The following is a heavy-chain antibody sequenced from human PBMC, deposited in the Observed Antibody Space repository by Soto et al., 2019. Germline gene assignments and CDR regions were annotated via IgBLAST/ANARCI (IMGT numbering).Heavy chain of an antibody. V-gene: IGHV4-31*03. CDR3: ARHEGYGDYVYYYGMDV. CDR1: GGSISSGGYY. Sequence: PSETLSLTCTVSGGSISSGGYYWSWIRQHPGKGLEWIGYIYYSGSTYYNPSLKSRVTISVDTSKNQFSLKLSSVTAADTAVYYCARHEGYGDYVYYYGMDVWGQGTTVTVSS. D-gene: IGHD4-17*01. J-gene: IGHJ6*02. CDR2: IYYSGST.